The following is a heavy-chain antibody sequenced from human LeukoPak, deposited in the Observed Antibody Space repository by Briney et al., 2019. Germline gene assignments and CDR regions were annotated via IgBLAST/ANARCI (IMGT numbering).Heavy chain of an antibody. CDR3: AREYSSSPACFDY. V-gene: IGHV3-7*01. J-gene: IGHJ4*02. D-gene: IGHD6-6*01. CDR1: GFTFSSYW. Sequence: GGSLRLSCAASGFTFSSYWMSWVRQAPGKGLEWVANIKQDGSEKYYVDSVKGRFTVSRDNAKNSLYLQMNSLRAEDTAVYYCAREYSSSPACFDYWGQGTLVTVSS. CDR2: IKQDGSEK.